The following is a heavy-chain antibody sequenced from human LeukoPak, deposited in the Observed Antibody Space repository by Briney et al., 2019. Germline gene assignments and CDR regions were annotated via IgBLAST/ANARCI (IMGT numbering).Heavy chain of an antibody. CDR2: IKSKTDGGTT. CDR3: TTTPPLVVVTPAMH. Sequence: GGSLRLSCTASGFTFSNACMSWVRQAPGKGLEWVGRIKSKTDGGTTDYAAPVKGRFTISTDDSKNTWYLQMNSLKTEDTAVYYCTTTPPLVVVTPAMHWGQG. D-gene: IGHD2-21*02. V-gene: IGHV3-15*01. CDR1: GFTFSNAC. J-gene: IGHJ1*01.